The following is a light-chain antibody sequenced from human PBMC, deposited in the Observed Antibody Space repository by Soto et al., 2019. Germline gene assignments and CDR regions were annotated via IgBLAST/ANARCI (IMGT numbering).Light chain of an antibody. CDR1: SSDVGGYHS. J-gene: IGLJ2*01. CDR2: EVS. CDR3: SSYATSSTLV. V-gene: IGLV2-14*01. Sequence: QSVLTQPASASGSPGQSVTISCTGTSSDVGGYHSVSWYQQHPGKAPKLMIYEVSNRPSGVSNRFSGSKSGNTASLTISGLQAEDEADYYCSSYATSSTLVFGGGTKLTVL.